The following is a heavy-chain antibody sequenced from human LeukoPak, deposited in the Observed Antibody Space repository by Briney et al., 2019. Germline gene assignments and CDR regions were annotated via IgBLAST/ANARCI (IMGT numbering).Heavy chain of an antibody. D-gene: IGHD2-2*02. J-gene: IGHJ4*02. CDR2: INHSGST. V-gene: IGHV4-34*01. Sequence: SETLSLTCAVYGGSFSGYYWSWIRQPPGKGLEWIGEINHSGSTNYNPSLKSRVTISVDTSKNQFSLKLSSVTAADTAVYYCARREYGDAVVVPAAIGGFDYWGQGTLVTVSS. CDR1: GGSFSGYY. CDR3: ARREYGDAVVVPAAIGGFDY.